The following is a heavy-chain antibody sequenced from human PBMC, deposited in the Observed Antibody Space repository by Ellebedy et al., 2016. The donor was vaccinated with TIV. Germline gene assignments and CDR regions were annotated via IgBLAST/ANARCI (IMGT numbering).Heavy chain of an antibody. CDR1: GFSFNNYY. V-gene: IGHV3-7*01. Sequence: GGSLRLSXAASGFSFNNYYMAWVRQAPGKGLEWVANIGQNGGRTFYVDSVMGRFTISRDNAKNSLYLQMHTLRAEDTAVYYCVRDLDFVIAGNHYDGYGLWGHGTMVTVSS. D-gene: IGHD3/OR15-3a*01. CDR3: VRDLDFVIAGNHYDGYGL. J-gene: IGHJ3*01. CDR2: IGQNGGRT.